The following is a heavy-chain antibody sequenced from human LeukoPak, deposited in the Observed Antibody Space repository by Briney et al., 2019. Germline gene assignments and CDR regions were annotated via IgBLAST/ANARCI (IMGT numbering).Heavy chain of an antibody. CDR2: ISGSGNYI. CDR1: EVTFSTYT. CDR3: AGLRRAYYYYMDV. J-gene: IGHJ6*03. V-gene: IGHV3-21*06. Sequence: GGSLRLSCAASEVTFSTYTMTWVRQAPGKGLEWVSSISGSGNYIYYADSLKGRFTISRDNANNLLFLQMSSLRAEGTAVYFCAGLRRAYYYYMDVWGKGTTVTVSS.